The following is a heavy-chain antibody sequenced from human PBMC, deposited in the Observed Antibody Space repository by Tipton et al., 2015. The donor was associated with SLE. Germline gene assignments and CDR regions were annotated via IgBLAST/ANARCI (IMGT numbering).Heavy chain of an antibody. CDR3: ARDSGHSSGWYPGYFDY. CDR1: GFTFSSYS. Sequence: SLRLSCAASGFTFSSYSMNWVRQAPGKGLEWVANIKQDGSEKYYVDSVKGRFTISRDNAKNSLYLQMNSLRAEDAAVYYCARDSGHSSGWYPGYFDYWDQGTLVTVSS. V-gene: IGHV3-7*01. D-gene: IGHD6-19*01. CDR2: IKQDGSEK. J-gene: IGHJ4*02.